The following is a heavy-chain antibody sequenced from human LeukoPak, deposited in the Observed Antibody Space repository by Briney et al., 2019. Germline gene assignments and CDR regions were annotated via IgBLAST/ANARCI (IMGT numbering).Heavy chain of an antibody. CDR2: IYYTGSA. CDR1: GGSITSTGYY. V-gene: IGHV4-30-2*01. D-gene: IGHD6-6*01. Sequence: SETLSLTCTVSGGSITSTGYYWSWVRQPPGKGLEWIGYIYYTGSAYYNPSLKSRATISIDKSRNQFSLKLGSVTAAETAVYYCARERGSSLPDAFDYWGQGTLVTVSS. J-gene: IGHJ4*02. CDR3: ARERGSSLPDAFDY.